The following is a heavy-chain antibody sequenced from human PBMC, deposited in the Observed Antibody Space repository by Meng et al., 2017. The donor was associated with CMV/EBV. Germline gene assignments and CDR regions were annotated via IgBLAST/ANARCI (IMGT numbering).Heavy chain of an antibody. CDR1: GGSISSYY. Sequence: QVQLEEAGPGLVKPSETLSLIWPVSGGSISSYYWSWIRQPAGKGLEWIGRIYTSGSTNYNPSLKSRVTMSVDTSKNQFSLKLSSVTAADTAVYYCARVLRWNGVIDYWGQGTLVTVSS. J-gene: IGHJ4*02. CDR3: ARVLRWNGVIDY. V-gene: IGHV4-4*07. CDR2: IYTSGST. D-gene: IGHD4-23*01.